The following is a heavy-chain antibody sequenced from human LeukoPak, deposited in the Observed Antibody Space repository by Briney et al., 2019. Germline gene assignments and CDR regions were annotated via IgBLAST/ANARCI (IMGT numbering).Heavy chain of an antibody. J-gene: IGHJ6*03. CDR1: GFTLSSYW. V-gene: IGHV3-7*01. Sequence: EGSLRLSCAASGFTLSSYWMSWVRRAPGKGLEWVANIKQDGSEKYYVDSVKGRFTISRDNAKNSLYLQINSLRAEDTALYYCARLRYNDFWSGHWKYYYYMDVWGKGTTVTVSS. CDR2: IKQDGSEK. D-gene: IGHD3-3*01. CDR3: ARLRYNDFWSGHWKYYYYMDV.